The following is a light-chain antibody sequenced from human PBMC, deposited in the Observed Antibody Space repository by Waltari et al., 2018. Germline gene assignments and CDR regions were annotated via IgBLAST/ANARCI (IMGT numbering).Light chain of an antibody. CDR2: TSS. J-gene: IGKJ4*01. V-gene: IGKV1-39*01. CDR1: QSISNF. CDR3: QQSYSSLST. Sequence: DIVMTQSPSSLSASVGDSVTITCRASQSISNFLNWYQQKPGKAPRLLIYTSSTLQGGVPARFNGSGSGTDFTLTISSLLPEDFATYYCQQSYSSLSTFGGGTKVEIK.